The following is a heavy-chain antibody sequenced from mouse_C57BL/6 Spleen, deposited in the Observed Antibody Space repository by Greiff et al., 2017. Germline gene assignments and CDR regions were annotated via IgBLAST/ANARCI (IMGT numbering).Heavy chain of an antibody. CDR2: IYPGDGDT. Sequence: QVQLKQSGAELVKPGASVKISCKASGYAFSSYWMNWVKQRPGKGLEWIGQIYPGDGDTNYNGKFKGKATLTADKSSSTAYMQLSSLTSEDSAVYYCARRGSNYVYWYFGVWGTATTVTFSS. V-gene: IGHV1-80*01. D-gene: IGHD2-5*01. J-gene: IGHJ1*03. CDR3: ARRGSNYVYWYFGV. CDR1: GYAFSSYW.